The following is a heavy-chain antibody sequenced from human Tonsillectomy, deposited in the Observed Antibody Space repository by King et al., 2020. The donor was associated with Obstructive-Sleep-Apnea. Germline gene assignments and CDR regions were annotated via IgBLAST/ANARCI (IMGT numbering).Heavy chain of an antibody. CDR1: GGTLRSYA. Sequence: AQLVQSGAEVKKPGSSVKVSCKASGGTLRSYAISWVRQAPGQGLEWMGGIIPMFGSTNYAQKFQGRVTITADESTSTAYMELSSLRSEDPALYYCARANCGGDCHSGDYYVMDVWGQGTAVTVSS. V-gene: IGHV1-69*01. CDR2: IIPMFGST. CDR3: ARANCGGDCHSGDYYVMDV. J-gene: IGHJ6*02. D-gene: IGHD2-21*02.